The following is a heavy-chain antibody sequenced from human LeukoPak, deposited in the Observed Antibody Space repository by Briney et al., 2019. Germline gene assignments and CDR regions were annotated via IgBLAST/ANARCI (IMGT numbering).Heavy chain of an antibody. Sequence: GGSLRLSCAASGFTFSSYGMHWVRQAPGKGLEWVAFIRYDGSNKYYADSVKGRFTISRDNAKNSLYLQMNSLRAEDTAVYYCARDMSPYTAEYAFDIWGQGTMVTVSS. CDR2: IRYDGSNK. CDR1: GFTFSSYG. CDR3: ARDMSPYTAEYAFDI. J-gene: IGHJ3*02. V-gene: IGHV3-30*02. D-gene: IGHD2-2*02.